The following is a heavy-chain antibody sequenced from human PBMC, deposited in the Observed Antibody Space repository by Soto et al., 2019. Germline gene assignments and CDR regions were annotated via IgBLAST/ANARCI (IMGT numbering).Heavy chain of an antibody. CDR1: GGTFSSRA. D-gene: IGHD2-21*01. CDR2: IIPLFKAT. CDR3: ARDVPINYSDGTYSYSAMDV. J-gene: IGHJ6*02. Sequence: GASMKVSFKAAGGTFSSRAISWVRQAPGQGLEWVGGIIPLFKATNYAQKFQGRVTITADDSTSTAYMDLYSLSSEDTAVYYCARDVPINYSDGTYSYSAMDVWGQGTTVTVSS. V-gene: IGHV1-69*13.